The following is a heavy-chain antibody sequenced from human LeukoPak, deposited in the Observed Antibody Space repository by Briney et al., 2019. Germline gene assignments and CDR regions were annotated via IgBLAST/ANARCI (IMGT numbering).Heavy chain of an antibody. V-gene: IGHV1-18*01. J-gene: IGHJ4*02. Sequence: GASVKVSCKASGYTFTSYDFSWVRQAPGQGLEWMGRISAYNGNTNYAQKLQGRVTMTRDTSTSTVYMELSSLRSEDTAVYYCARAFSGTTPFDYWGQGTLVTVSS. CDR3: ARAFSGTTPFDY. CDR2: ISAYNGNT. CDR1: GYTFTSYD. D-gene: IGHD1-7*01.